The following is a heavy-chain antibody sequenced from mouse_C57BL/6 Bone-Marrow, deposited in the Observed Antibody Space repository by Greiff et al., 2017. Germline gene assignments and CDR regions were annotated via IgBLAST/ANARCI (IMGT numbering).Heavy chain of an antibody. J-gene: IGHJ2*01. Sequence: QVQLQQPGAELVKPGASVKLSCKASGYTFTSYWMQWVKQRPGQGLEWIGEIDPSDSYTNYNQKFKGKATLTVDTSSSTAYMQLSSLTSEDSAVYNCARGDNLIDYWGQGNTLTVSS. CDR3: ARGDNLIDY. D-gene: IGHD1-3*01. CDR1: GYTFTSYW. CDR2: IDPSDSYT. V-gene: IGHV1-50*01.